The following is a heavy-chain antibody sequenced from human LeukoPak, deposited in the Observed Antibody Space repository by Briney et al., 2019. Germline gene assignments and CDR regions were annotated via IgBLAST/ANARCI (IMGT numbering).Heavy chain of an antibody. CDR2: ISAYNGNT. J-gene: IGHJ6*03. V-gene: IGHV1-18*01. Sequence: ASVKVSCKASGYTFTSYGISWVRQAPGQGLEWMGWISAYNGNTNYAQKLQGRVTMTTDTSTSTAYMELRSLRSEDTAVYYCATVRGGYSYGTGYYYYMDVWGKGTTVTISS. CDR3: ATVRGGYSYGTGYYYYMDV. D-gene: IGHD5-18*01. CDR1: GYTFTSYG.